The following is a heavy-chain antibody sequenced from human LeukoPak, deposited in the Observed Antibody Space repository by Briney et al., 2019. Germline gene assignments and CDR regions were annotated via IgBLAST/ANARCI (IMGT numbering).Heavy chain of an antibody. CDR1: GFTFSSYG. D-gene: IGHD3-22*01. V-gene: IGHV3-30*02. CDR2: IRYDGSNK. J-gene: IGHJ4*02. CDR3: ARDSRITMIMGYEDY. Sequence: GGSLRLSCAASGFTFSSYGMHCVRQAPGKGLQWVAFIRYDGSNKYYADSVKGRFTISRDNSKNAVYLQMNSLRAEDTAIYYCARDSRITMIMGYEDYWGQGTLVTVSS.